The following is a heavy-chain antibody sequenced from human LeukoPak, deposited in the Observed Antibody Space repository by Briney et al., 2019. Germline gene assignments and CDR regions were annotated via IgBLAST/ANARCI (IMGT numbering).Heavy chain of an antibody. D-gene: IGHD3-10*01. CDR3: ARDRDSSGSYYKD. CDR1: GYSISSGYY. J-gene: IGHJ4*02. Sequence: PSETLSLTCTVSGYSISSGYYWGWIRQPPGKGLEWIGSIYHSGSTYYNPSLKSRVTISVDTSKNQVSLKLSSVTAADTAVYYCARDRDSSGSYYKDWGQGTLVTVSS. V-gene: IGHV4-38-2*02. CDR2: IYHSGST.